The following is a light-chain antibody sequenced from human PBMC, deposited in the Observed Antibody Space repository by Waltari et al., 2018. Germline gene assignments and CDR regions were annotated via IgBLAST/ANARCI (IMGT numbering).Light chain of an antibody. Sequence: QSALSQPASVSGSPGPSLTITCPGTSTDLASYYLVAWYQHHPNRAPKLIIYEATKRPSGISHRFSGAKSGATASLRISGLQADDEADYYCCSYTGSSTSYGCGGGTKVTVL. J-gene: IGLJ1*01. V-gene: IGLV2-23*01. CDR1: STDLASYYL. CDR2: EAT. CDR3: CSYTGSSTSYG.